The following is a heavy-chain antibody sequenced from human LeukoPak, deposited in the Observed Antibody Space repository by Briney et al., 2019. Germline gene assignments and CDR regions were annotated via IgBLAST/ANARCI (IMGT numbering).Heavy chain of an antibody. CDR1: GYSVSSGYY. CDR3: ARPRLGDDAFDI. D-gene: IGHD6-25*01. V-gene: IGHV4-38-2*02. J-gene: IGHJ3*02. Sequence: SETLSLTCSVSGYSVSSGYYWGWIRQPPGKGLEWIGSIYHSGSTYYNPSLKSRVTVSVDTSKNQFSLKLSSVTAADTAVYYCARPRLGDDAFDIWGQGTMVTVSS. CDR2: IYHSGST.